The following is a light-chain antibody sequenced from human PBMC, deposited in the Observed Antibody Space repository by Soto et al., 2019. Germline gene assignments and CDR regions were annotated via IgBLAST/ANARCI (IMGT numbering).Light chain of an antibody. J-gene: IGKJ5*01. Sequence: EIVLTQSPGTLSLSPWERATVCCRASQSISGNYLAWYQQKPGQAPRLLIYGASNRATGIPERFSGSGSGTDFTLTIGRLEPQDSAMYYCQQYVISVTFGQGTRLEIK. CDR2: GAS. V-gene: IGKV3-20*01. CDR3: QQYVISVT. CDR1: QSISGNY.